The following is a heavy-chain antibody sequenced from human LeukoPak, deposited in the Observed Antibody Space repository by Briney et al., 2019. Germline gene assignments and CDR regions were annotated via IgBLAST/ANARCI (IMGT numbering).Heavy chain of an antibody. V-gene: IGHV4-31*03. CDR2: IYYSGST. Sequence: SETLSLTCTVSGGSISSGGYYWSWIRQRPGKGLEWIGYIYYSGSTYYNPSLKSRVTISVDTSKNQFSLKLSSVTAADTAVYYCARELLFGRRLGGGFDYWGQGTLVTVSS. J-gene: IGHJ4*02. D-gene: IGHD3-10*01. CDR3: ARELLFGRRLGGGFDY. CDR1: GGSISSGGYY.